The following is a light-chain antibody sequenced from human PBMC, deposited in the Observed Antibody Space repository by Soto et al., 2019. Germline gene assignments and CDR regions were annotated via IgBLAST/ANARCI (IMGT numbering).Light chain of an antibody. CDR2: DVS. J-gene: IGLJ1*01. V-gene: IGLV2-11*01. CDR3: CSYAGSYV. CDR1: SSDVGGYNY. Sequence: QSVLTQPRSVSGSPGQSVTISCTGTSSDVGGYNYVSWYQQHPGKAPKLMIYDVSKRLSGVPDRFSGSKSGNTASLTISGLQAEDEADYYCCSYAGSYVFGTGTKSPS.